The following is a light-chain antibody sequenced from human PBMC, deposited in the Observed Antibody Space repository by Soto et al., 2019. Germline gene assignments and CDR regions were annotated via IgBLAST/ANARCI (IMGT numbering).Light chain of an antibody. CDR2: KAS. J-gene: IGKJ1*01. CDR3: QHYNSYSEA. CDR1: QTISSW. V-gene: IGKV1-5*03. Sequence: IPMTQSPSTLSGSVGDTVTITFRASQTISSWLAWYQQKPGKAPKLLIYKASTLKSGVPSRFSGSGSGTEFTLTISSLQPDDFATYYCQHYNSYSEAFGQGTKVDI.